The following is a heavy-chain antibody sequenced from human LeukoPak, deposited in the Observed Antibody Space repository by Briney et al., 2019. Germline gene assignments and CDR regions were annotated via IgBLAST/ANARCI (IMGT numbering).Heavy chain of an antibody. D-gene: IGHD2-15*01. V-gene: IGHV4-59*11. J-gene: IGHJ4*02. Sequence: SETLSLTCTVSGGSISSHYWSWIRQPPGKGLEWIGYIYYSGTTNYNPSLKSRVTISVDTSKNQFSLKLSSVTAADTAVYYCARDPHSGAFDYWGQGTLVTVSS. CDR1: GGSISSHY. CDR3: ARDPHSGAFDY. CDR2: IYYSGTT.